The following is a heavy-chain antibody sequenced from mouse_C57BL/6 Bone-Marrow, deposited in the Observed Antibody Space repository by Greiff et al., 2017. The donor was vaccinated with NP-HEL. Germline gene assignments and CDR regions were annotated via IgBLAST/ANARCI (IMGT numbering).Heavy chain of an antibody. CDR3: AYYYGSSYFAY. J-gene: IGHJ3*01. D-gene: IGHD1-1*01. Sequence: EVQLQQSGPGLVKPSQSLSLTCSVTGYSITSCYYWNWIRQFPGNKLEWMGYISYDGSNNYNPSLKNRISITRDTSKNQFFLKLNSVTTEDTATYYCAYYYGSSYFAYWGQGTLVTVSA. CDR2: ISYDGSN. CDR1: GYSITSCYY. V-gene: IGHV3-6*01.